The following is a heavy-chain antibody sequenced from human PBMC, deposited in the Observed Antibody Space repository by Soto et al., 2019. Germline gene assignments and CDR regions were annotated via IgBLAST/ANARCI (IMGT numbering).Heavy chain of an antibody. J-gene: IGHJ4*02. D-gene: IGHD1-7*01. CDR2: VGGGGGTT. Sequence: PGGSLRLSCTASGFSFSSYAMSWVRQAPGGGLEWVSFVGGGGGTTFSADSVKGRFTISRDRSKNTLYLQMSSLRAEDTALYYCAKNQERELPRVIDFWGQGTLVTVSS. V-gene: IGHV3-23*01. CDR3: AKNQERELPRVIDF. CDR1: GFSFSSYA.